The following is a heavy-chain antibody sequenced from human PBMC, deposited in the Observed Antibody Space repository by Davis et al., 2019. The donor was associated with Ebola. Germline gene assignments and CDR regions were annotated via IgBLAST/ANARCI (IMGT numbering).Heavy chain of an antibody. V-gene: IGHV5-51*01. Sequence: GESLKISCKGSGYNFATYWIGWVRQMPGKGLECMGIIFPGDSDTRYSPSFQGQVTISADKSISTAYLQWSSLKASDTAIYYCARGTNGYNPGGYFDSWGQGTLVTVSS. CDR3: ARGTNGYNPGGYFDS. J-gene: IGHJ4*02. CDR1: GYNFATYW. CDR2: IFPGDSDT. D-gene: IGHD5-24*01.